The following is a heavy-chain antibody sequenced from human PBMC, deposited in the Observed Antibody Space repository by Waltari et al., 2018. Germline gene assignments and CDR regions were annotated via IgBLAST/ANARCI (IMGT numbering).Heavy chain of an antibody. J-gene: IGHJ4*02. CDR3: AKAFRGYSGSYFDY. CDR2: ISGSGATT. Sequence: EVQLLESGGGLVQPGGSLRLSCATSGFSFGGFAMTWVRQAPGKGLEWVSGISGSGATTYYADSVRGRFTISRDNSRNTLSLEMNSLRAEDTAVYYCAKAFRGYSGSYFDYWGQGAPVTVSS. V-gene: IGHV3-23*01. D-gene: IGHD5-12*01. CDR1: GFSFGGFA.